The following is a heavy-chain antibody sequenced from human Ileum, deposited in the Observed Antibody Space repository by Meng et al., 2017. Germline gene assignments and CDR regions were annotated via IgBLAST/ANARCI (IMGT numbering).Heavy chain of an antibody. V-gene: IGHV4-30-2*01. CDR1: GGAISSSAYS. Sequence: HLQLQESGSGLVTSSHTLSLTCTFSGGAISSSAYSWTWIRQPPGKGLEWIGYIYQVGSTNYNPSLKSRVTIFVDTSKNQFSLKLTSVTAADTAVYYCASSTSGPELNYWGQGTLVTVSS. J-gene: IGHJ4*02. CDR3: ASSTSGPELNY. CDR2: IYQVGST. D-gene: IGHD2/OR15-2a*01.